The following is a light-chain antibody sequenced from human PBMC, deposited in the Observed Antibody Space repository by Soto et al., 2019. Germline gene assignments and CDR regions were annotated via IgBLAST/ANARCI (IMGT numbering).Light chain of an antibody. J-gene: IGKJ1*01. Sequence: DIQMTQSPSTLSASVGDRVTITCRASQTISSWLAWYQQKPGKAPELLIYDASTLESGVPSRFSGSGSGTEFTLTISSLQPDDFATYYCQQYSSYWTLGQGTKVDIK. CDR1: QTISSW. V-gene: IGKV1-5*01. CDR3: QQYSSYWT. CDR2: DAS.